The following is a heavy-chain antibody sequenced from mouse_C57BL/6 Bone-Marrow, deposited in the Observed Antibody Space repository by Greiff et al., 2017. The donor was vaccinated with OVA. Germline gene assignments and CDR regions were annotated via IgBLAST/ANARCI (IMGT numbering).Heavy chain of an antibody. D-gene: IGHD1-1*01. CDR2: IYPGSGNT. Sequence: QVQLQQSGAELVRPGASVKLSCKASGYTFTDYYINWVKQRPGQGLEWIARIYPGSGNTYYNEKFKGKATLTAEKSSSIAYMQLSSLTSEDSAVYFCARWGGSSYEWFAYWGQGTLVTVSA. V-gene: IGHV1-76*01. CDR3: ARWGGSSYEWFAY. CDR1: GYTFTDYY. J-gene: IGHJ3*01.